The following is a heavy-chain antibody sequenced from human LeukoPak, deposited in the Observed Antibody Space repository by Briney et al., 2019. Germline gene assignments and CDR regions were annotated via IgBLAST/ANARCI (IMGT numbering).Heavy chain of an antibody. D-gene: IGHD2-2*01. CDR2: ISNDGSKK. V-gene: IGHV3-30*18. J-gene: IGHJ4*02. Sequence: GGSLRLSCAASGFTFSSYGMHWVRQAPGKGLDWVAVISNDGSKKYYADSVKGRFTISRDNSKNTLSLQVSSLRTEDTAVYYCAKDSSPSVVVPAYYFDYWGQGTLVTVSS. CDR1: GFTFSSYG. CDR3: AKDSSPSVVVPAYYFDY.